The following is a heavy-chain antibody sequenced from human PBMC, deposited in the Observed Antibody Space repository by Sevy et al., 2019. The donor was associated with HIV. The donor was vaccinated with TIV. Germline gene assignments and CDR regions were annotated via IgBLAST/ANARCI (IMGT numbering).Heavy chain of an antibody. CDR3: ARDPGYYDSSGYYSLGMDV. Sequence: ASVKVSYKASGYTFTGYYMHWVRQAPGQGLEWMGWINPNSGGTNYAQKFQGRVTMTRDTSISTAYMELSRLRSDDTAVYYCARDPGYYDSSGYYSLGMDVWGQGTTVTVSS. CDR2: INPNSGGT. D-gene: IGHD3-22*01. CDR1: GYTFTGYY. J-gene: IGHJ6*02. V-gene: IGHV1-2*02.